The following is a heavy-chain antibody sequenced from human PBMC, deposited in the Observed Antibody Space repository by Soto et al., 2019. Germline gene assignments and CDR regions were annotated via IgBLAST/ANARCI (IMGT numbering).Heavy chain of an antibody. D-gene: IGHD3-16*01. CDR1: GFRFKSFV. CDR3: ARWGTTGGFDL. CDR2: TSYDGNNK. V-gene: IGHV3-30*19. Sequence: QVQLVESGGGVVQPGASLRLSCAASGFRFKSFVMHWVRQAPGKGLEWVAFTSYDGNNKDYGDSVKGRFTVSRDNCQNTLHLQRDFLRAADTGLYYCARWGTTGGFDLWGHGTLVSVSS. J-gene: IGHJ4*01.